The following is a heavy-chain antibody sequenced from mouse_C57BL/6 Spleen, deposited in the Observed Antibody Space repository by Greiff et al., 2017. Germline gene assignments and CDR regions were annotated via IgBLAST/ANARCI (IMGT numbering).Heavy chain of an antibody. D-gene: IGHD1-1*01. CDR2: IDPSDSYT. J-gene: IGHJ4*01. Sequence: VQLQQPGAELVMPGASVKLSCKASGYTFTSYWMHWVKQRPGQGLEWIGEIDPSDSYTNDNQKFKGKSTLTVDKSSSTAYMQLSSLTSEDSAVYDCARGPGLRYAMDYWGQGTSVTVSS. CDR1: GYTFTSYW. V-gene: IGHV1-69*01. CDR3: ARGPGLRYAMDY.